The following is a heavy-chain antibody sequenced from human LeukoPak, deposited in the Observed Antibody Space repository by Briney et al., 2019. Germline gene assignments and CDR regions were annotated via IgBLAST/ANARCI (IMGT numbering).Heavy chain of an antibody. D-gene: IGHD3-16*01. Sequence: SETLSLTCTVSGGSISSSSYYWGWIRQPPGKGLEWIGSIHYSGSTNYNPSLKSRVTISVDTSKNQFSLKLSSVTAADTAVYYCARERGSRPRRFDYWGQGTLVTVSS. CDR3: ARERGSRPRRFDY. J-gene: IGHJ4*02. CDR2: IHYSGST. V-gene: IGHV4-39*07. CDR1: GGSISSSSYY.